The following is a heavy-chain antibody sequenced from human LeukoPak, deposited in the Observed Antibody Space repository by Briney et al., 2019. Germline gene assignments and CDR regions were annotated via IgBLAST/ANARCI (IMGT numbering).Heavy chain of an antibody. CDR1: GFTLSSYA. CDR2: TSESGGST. CDR3: AKDLFYYHY. J-gene: IGHJ4*02. V-gene: IGHV3-23*01. Sequence: PGGSLRLSCAASGFTLSSYAMSWVRQAPGKGLEWVSGTSESGGSTYYAESVKGRFTISRDMSKNTLYLQMNSLRAEDTAVYYCAKDLFYYHYWGQGTLVTVSS.